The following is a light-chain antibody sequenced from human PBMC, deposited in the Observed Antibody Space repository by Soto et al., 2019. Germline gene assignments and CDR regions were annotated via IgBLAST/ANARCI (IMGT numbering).Light chain of an antibody. CDR1: SSNIGAGYD. CDR2: GNS. J-gene: IGLJ2*01. V-gene: IGLV1-40*01. CDR3: QSYDSSLSASVV. Sequence: QSVLTQPPSVSGAPRQRVTISCTGSSSNIGAGYDVHWYQQLPGTAPKLLIYGNSNRPSGVPDRFSGSKSGTSASLAITGLQAEDEADYYCQSYDSSLSASVVFGGGTKVTVL.